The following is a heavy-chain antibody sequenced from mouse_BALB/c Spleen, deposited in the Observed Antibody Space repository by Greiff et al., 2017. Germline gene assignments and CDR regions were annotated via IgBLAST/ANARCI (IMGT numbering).Heavy chain of an antibody. V-gene: IGHV1-87*01. CDR1: GYTFTSYW. CDR2: IYPGDGDT. Sequence: VQLQQSGAELARPGASVKLSCKASGYTFTSYWMQWVKQRPGQGLEWIGAIYPGDGDTRYTQKFKGKATLTADKSSSTAYMQLSSLASEDSAVYYCAREGGKFPYYAMENRGQGTPVTASP. J-gene: IGHJ4*01. CDR3: AREGGKFPYYAMEN. D-gene: IGHD2-1*01.